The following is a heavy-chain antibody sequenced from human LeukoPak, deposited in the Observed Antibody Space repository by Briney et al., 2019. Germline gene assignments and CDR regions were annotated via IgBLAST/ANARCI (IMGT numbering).Heavy chain of an antibody. CDR2: ISSSSSTI. CDR3: ARDDYNIVVVPAATDY. D-gene: IGHD2-2*01. J-gene: IGHJ4*02. V-gene: IGHV3-48*01. Sequence: GGSLELSCAASGFTFSSYSMNWVRQAPGKGLEWVSYISSSSSTIYYADSVKGRFTISRDNAKNSLYLQMNSLRAEDTAVYYCARDDYNIVVVPAATDYWGQGTLVTVSS. CDR1: GFTFSSYS.